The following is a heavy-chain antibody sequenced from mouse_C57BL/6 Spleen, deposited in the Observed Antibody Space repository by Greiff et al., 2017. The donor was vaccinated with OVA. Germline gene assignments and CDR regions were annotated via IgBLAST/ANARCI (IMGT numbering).Heavy chain of an antibody. CDR3: ARIIWDVHYFDD. CDR2: IYPGSGST. D-gene: IGHD4-1*01. J-gene: IGHJ2*01. Sequence: QVQLQQPGAELVKPGASVKMSCKASGYTFTSYWITWVKQRPGQGLEWIGDIYPGSGSTNYNEKFKSKATLTVDTSSSTAYMKLSSLTSEDSAVYYCARIIWDVHYFDDWGKGTTLTVSS. V-gene: IGHV1-55*01. CDR1: GYTFTSYW.